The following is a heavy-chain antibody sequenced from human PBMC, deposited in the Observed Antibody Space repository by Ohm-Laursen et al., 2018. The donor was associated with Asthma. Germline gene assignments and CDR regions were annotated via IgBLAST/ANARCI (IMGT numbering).Heavy chain of an antibody. CDR2: IIPIFGTA. CDR1: GGTFSSYA. D-gene: IGHD6-13*01. Sequence: SVKVSCKASGGTFSSYAISWVRQAPGQGLEWMGGIIPIFGTANYAQKFQGRVTITADESTSTAYMELSSLRSEDTAVYYCARGREFQQLVPHWFDPWGQGTLVTVSS. CDR3: ARGREFQQLVPHWFDP. V-gene: IGHV1-69*13. J-gene: IGHJ5*02.